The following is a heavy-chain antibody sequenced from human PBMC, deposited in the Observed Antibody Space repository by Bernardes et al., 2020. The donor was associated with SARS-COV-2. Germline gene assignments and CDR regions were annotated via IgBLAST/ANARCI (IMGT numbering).Heavy chain of an antibody. CDR2: MYSGGST. Sequence: AGSLILSCAASGLTVSDNYMTWVRRAPGQGLEWVALMYSGGSTYYADPVKGRFTVSRDNSKNTLYLQMNSLRAEDTAVYYCASVMATWDRGLFSNTYYFYGMDVWGQGTTVTVSS. D-gene: IGHD3-10*01. CDR1: GLTVSDNY. J-gene: IGHJ6*02. CDR3: ASVMATWDRGLFSNTYYFYGMDV. V-gene: IGHV3-66*01.